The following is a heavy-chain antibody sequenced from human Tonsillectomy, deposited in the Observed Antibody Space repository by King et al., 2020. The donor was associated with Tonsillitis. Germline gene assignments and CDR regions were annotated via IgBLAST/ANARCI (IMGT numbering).Heavy chain of an antibody. D-gene: IGHD6-19*01. J-gene: IGHJ4*02. CDR2: IYWNDDK. Sequence: ITLEESGPTLVKPTQTLTLTCTFSGFSLSISGVGVGWIRQPPGKALEWLALIYWNDDKRYSPSLKSRLTITKDTSKNQVVLTMTNMDPVDTATYYCAHSKRLIAVAGPLFDYWGQGTLVTVSS. CDR3: AHSKRLIAVAGPLFDY. V-gene: IGHV2-5*01. CDR1: GFSLSISGVG.